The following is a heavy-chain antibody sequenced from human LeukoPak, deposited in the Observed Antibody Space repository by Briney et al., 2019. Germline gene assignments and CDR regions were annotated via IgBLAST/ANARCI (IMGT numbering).Heavy chain of an antibody. CDR2: ISSSSSYF. J-gene: IGHJ4*02. CDR1: GLTVSSNY. V-gene: IGHV3-21*01. CDR3: ARAPEVRGVIITY. Sequence: GGSLRLSCAASGLTVSSNYMSWVRQAPGKGLEWVSSISSSSSYFYYADSVKGRFTISRDNAKNSLYLQMNSLRAEDTAVYYCARAPEVRGVIITYWGQGTLVTVSS. D-gene: IGHD3-10*01.